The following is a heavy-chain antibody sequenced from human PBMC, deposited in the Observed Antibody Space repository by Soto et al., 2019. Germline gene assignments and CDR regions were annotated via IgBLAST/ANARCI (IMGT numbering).Heavy chain of an antibody. D-gene: IGHD3-10*01. V-gene: IGHV4-39*01. CDR3: ARRPLVRGIIPSYFDS. Sequence: SETLSLTCTVSGGSINNSSFYWGWVRQPPGKRLEWIGSIYYSGSAYYNPSLKSRLTISVDTSKNQFSLNLSSVTAADTAVYFCARRPLVRGIIPSYFDSWGQGTLVPVSP. CDR1: GGSINNSSFY. J-gene: IGHJ4*02. CDR2: IYYSGSA.